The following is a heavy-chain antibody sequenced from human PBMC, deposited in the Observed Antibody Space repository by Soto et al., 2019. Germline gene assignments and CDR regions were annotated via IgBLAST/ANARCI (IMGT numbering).Heavy chain of an antibody. J-gene: IGHJ6*02. CDR1: GLTVSHNY. CDR2: LYTEGTT. Sequence: GGSLRLSCVASGLTVSHNYMAWVRQAPEMGLEWVSILYTEGTTYYADSVKGRFTISRDSSKNTLFLQMDSLRAEDTAVYYCAKGRNGVDVWGQGTTVTVSS. V-gene: IGHV3-53*01. CDR3: AKGRNGVDV.